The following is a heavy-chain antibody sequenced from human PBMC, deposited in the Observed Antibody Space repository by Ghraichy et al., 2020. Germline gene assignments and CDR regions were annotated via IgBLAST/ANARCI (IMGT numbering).Heavy chain of an antibody. CDR2: IYYSGST. V-gene: IGHV4-59*08. D-gene: IGHD2-8*01. CDR1: GGSISSYY. J-gene: IGHJ2*01. Sequence: SDTLSLTCTVSGGSISSYYWSWIRQPPGKGLEWIGYIYYSGSTNYNPSLKSRVTISVDTSKNQFSLKLSSVTAADTAVYYCARGAGEVLMVYAMEGDWYFDLWGRGTLVTVSS. CDR3: ARGAGEVLMVYAMEGDWYFDL.